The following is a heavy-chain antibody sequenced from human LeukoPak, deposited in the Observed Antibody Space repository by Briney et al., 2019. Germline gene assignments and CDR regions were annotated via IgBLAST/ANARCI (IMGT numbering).Heavy chain of an antibody. CDR1: GGSISSYY. Sequence: SETLSLTCTVSGGSISSYYWSWIRQPAGKGLEWIGRIYTSGSTNYNPSLKSRVTISVDTSKNQFSLKLSSVTAADTAVYYCAREAAAGTFVLVGLDYWGQGTLVTVSS. V-gene: IGHV4-4*07. D-gene: IGHD6-13*01. CDR3: AREAAAGTFVLVGLDY. CDR2: IYTSGST. J-gene: IGHJ4*02.